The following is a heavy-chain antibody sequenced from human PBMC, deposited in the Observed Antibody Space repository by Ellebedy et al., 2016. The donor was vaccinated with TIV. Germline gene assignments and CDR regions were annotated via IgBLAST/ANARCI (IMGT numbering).Heavy chain of an antibody. CDR1: GFSLTTTGVG. CDR2: IYWDDDK. Sequence: SGPTLVQPTQTLTLPCNFSGFSLTTTGVGVGWVRQPPGKALDWLALIYWDDDKRYSPSLKSRLTLTKDTSKNQVVLTMTDLTPEDTATYYCTHTSSYYYGLDVWGQGTTVTVSS. J-gene: IGHJ6*02. V-gene: IGHV2-5*02. CDR3: THTSSYYYGLDV.